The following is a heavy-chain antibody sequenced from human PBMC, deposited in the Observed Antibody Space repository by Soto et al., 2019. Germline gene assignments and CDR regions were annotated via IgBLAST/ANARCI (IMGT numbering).Heavy chain of an antibody. Sequence: GGSLRLSCAASGFTFSSYGMHWVRQAPGKGLEWVAVISYDGSNKYYADSVKGRFTISRDNSKNTLYLQMNSLRAEDTAVYYCATCSGGSCYSGPNSYYYYYGMDVWGQGTTVTVSS. CDR1: GFTFSSYG. D-gene: IGHD2-15*01. V-gene: IGHV3-30*03. CDR2: ISYDGSNK. CDR3: ATCSGGSCYSGPNSYYYYYGMDV. J-gene: IGHJ6*02.